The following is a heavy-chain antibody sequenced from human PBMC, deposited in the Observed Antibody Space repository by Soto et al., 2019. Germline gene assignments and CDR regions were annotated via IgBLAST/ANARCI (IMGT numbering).Heavy chain of an antibody. Sequence: GASVKVSCKASGYTFTSYGISWVRQAPGQGLEWMGWISAYNGNTNYAQKLQGRVTMTTDTSTSTAYMELRSPRSDDTAVYYCARTQVVDRVATGSNWFDPWGQGTLVTVAS. J-gene: IGHJ5*02. CDR2: ISAYNGNT. CDR3: ARTQVVDRVATGSNWFDP. D-gene: IGHD5-12*01. CDR1: GYTFTSYG. V-gene: IGHV1-18*01.